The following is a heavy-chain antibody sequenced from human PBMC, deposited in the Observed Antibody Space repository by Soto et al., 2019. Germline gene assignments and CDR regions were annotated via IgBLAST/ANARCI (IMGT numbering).Heavy chain of an antibody. CDR3: ARGVDFEGFSPYGMDV. Sequence: PSETLSLTCTVSGGSISSGGYYWSWIRQHPGKGLEWIGYIYYSGSTYYNPSLKSRVSLSLDTSKNHFSLRLTSVTAADTAVYYCARGVDFEGFSPYGMDVWGQGTTVTVSS. D-gene: IGHD3-3*01. J-gene: IGHJ6*02. CDR2: IYYSGST. CDR1: GGSISSGGYY. V-gene: IGHV4-30-4*08.